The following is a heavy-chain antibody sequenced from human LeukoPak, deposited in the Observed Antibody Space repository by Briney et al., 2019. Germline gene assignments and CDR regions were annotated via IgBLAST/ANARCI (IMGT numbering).Heavy chain of an antibody. CDR2: ISANNGNT. J-gene: IGHJ4*02. CDR1: GYTFTAYG. V-gene: IGHV1-18*01. D-gene: IGHD3-16*01. Sequence: ASVKVSCKASGYTFTAYGISWVRQAPGQGLEWMGWISANNGNTNYAQKVQGRVTMTRDTSTSTAYMELRSLRYDDTAVYYCSRDDGPFGGVRFNHWGQGTLVTVSS. CDR3: SRDDGPFGGVRFNH.